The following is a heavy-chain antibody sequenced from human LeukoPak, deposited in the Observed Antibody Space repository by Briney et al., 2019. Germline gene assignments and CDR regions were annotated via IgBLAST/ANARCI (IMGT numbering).Heavy chain of an antibody. CDR3: ASGLWPTVAGYFDY. CDR2: ISAYNGNT. D-gene: IGHD6-19*01. V-gene: IGHV1-18*01. CDR1: GYTFTSYG. J-gene: IGHJ4*02. Sequence: GASVKVSCKASGYTFTSYGISWVRQAPGQGLEWMGWISAYNGNTNYAQKLQGRVTMTTDTSTSTAYMELRSLRSDDTAVYYCASGLWPTVAGYFDYWGQGTLVTVSS.